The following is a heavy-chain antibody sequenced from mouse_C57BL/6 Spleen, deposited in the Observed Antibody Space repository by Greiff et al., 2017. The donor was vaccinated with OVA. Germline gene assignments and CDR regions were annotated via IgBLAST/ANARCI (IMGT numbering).Heavy chain of an antibody. D-gene: IGHD1-1*01. CDR3: ASTATVADYCALDY. Sequence: QVQLQQPGAELVKPGASVKLSCKASGYTFTSYWMHWVKQRPGQGLEWIGRINPYNGGTSYNQKFKGKATLTVDKSSSTAYMELNSLTSEDSEVYYGASTATVADYCALDYWGQGTSVTVSA. V-gene: IGHV1-53*01. CDR2: INPYNGGT. J-gene: IGHJ4*01. CDR1: GYTFTSYW.